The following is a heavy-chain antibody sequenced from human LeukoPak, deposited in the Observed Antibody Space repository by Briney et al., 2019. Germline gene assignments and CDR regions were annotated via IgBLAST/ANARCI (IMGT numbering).Heavy chain of an antibody. CDR2: IRYDGSNK. J-gene: IGHJ4*02. D-gene: IGHD5-12*01. V-gene: IGHV3-30*02. CDR3: AKDMYGGYPHQHADY. CDR1: GFTFSSYG. Sequence: GGSLSLSCAASGFTFSSYGMHWVRPAPGKGLEWVAFIRYDGSNKYYADSVKGRFTISRDNSKNTLYLQMNSLRAEDTAVYYCAKDMYGGYPHQHADYWGQGTLVTVSS.